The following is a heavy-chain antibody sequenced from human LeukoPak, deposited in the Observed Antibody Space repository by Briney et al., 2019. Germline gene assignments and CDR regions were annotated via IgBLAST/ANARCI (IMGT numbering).Heavy chain of an antibody. J-gene: IGHJ4*02. Sequence: SETLSLTCTVSGGSISSSSYYWGWIRQPPGKGLEWIGSIYYSGSTYYNPSLKSRVTISVDTSKNQFSLRLSSVTASDTPVYYCARQYGSGSYYPPFDYWGQGTLVTVSS. CDR3: ARQYGSGSYYPPFDY. V-gene: IGHV4-39*01. D-gene: IGHD3-10*01. CDR1: GGSISSSSYY. CDR2: IYYSGST.